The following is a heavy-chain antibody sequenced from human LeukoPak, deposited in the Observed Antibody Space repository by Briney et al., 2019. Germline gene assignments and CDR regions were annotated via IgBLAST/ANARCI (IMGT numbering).Heavy chain of an antibody. CDR1: GFTFSSYA. Sequence: GGSLRLSCAASGFTFSSYAMHWVRQAPGKGLEWVAVISYDGSNKYYADSVKGRFTISRDNSKNTLYLQMNSLRAEDTAVYYCARDRGGYSYGCDYWGQGSLVTVSS. CDR2: ISYDGSNK. CDR3: ARDRGGYSYGCDY. D-gene: IGHD5-18*01. V-gene: IGHV3-30*04. J-gene: IGHJ4*02.